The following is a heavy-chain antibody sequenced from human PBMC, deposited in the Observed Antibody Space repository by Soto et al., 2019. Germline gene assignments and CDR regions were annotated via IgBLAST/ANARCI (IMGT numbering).Heavy chain of an antibody. Sequence: ESGGGVVQPGRSLRLSCAASGFTCSMYVMHWVRQAPGKGLEWVAVMAYDGNREYYGDSVKGRFFVSRDNSKNTLYLQMNSLRPEDTAVYYCARVGGSFYGSWDSWGQGVLVTVSS. V-gene: IGHV3-30-3*01. CDR1: GFTCSMYV. CDR2: MAYDGNRE. D-gene: IGHD1-26*01. CDR3: ARVGGSFYGSWDS. J-gene: IGHJ4*02.